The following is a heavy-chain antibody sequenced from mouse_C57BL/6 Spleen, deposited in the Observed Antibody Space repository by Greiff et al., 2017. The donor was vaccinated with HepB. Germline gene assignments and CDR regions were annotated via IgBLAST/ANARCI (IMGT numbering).Heavy chain of an antibody. CDR2: IDPSDSYT. V-gene: IGHV1-50*01. D-gene: IGHD2-4*01. CDR3: TRHYDYFDY. J-gene: IGHJ2*01. Sequence: QVQLQQPGAELVKPGASVKLSCKASGYTFTSYWMQWVKQRPGQGLEWIGEIDPSDSYTNYNQKFKGKATLTVDTSSSTAYMQLSSLTSEDSAVYYCTRHYDYFDYWGQGTTLTVSS. CDR1: GYTFTSYW.